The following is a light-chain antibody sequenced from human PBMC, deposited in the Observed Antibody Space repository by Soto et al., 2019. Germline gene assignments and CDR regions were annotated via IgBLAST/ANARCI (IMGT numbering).Light chain of an antibody. CDR1: SSNIGSHY. V-gene: IGLV1-47*01. CDR2: RNN. CDR3: SSYAGSSNV. Sequence: QAVVTQPPSASGTPGQRVTISCSGSSSNIGSHYVYWYQQLPGTAPKLLIYRNNQRPSGVPDRFSGSKSGTSASLAISGLRSEDEADYYCSSYAGSSNVFGTGTKLTVL. J-gene: IGLJ1*01.